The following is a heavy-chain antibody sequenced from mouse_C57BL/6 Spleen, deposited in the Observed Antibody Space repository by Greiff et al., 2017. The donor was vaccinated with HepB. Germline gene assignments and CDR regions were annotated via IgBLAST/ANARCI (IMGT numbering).Heavy chain of an antibody. CDR2: INYDGSST. V-gene: IGHV5-16*01. J-gene: IGHJ2*01. D-gene: IGHD2-2*01. CDR3: ARDFGSYFDY. CDR1: GFTFSDYY. Sequence: EVKLVESEGGLVQPGSSMKLSCTASGFTFSDYYMAWVRQVPEKGLEWVANINYDGSSTYYLDSLKSRFIISRDNAKNILYLQMSSLKSEDTATYYCARDFGSYFDYWGQGTTLTVSS.